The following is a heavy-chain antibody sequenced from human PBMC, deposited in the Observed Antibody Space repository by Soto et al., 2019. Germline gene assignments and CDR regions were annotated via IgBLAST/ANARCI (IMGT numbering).Heavy chain of an antibody. D-gene: IGHD3-10*01. CDR3: VRPLPSGQTHARDV. CDR1: GLPVAGSY. Sequence: GALRLSGVASGLPVAGSYMAWVRQAPGKGLEWASVIYNDGTTYYSQSLEVRFTISRDTSKNPLYLQMDRLRDEDTAVYYCVRPLPSGQTHARDVWGQGTTVTVSS. CDR2: IYNDGTT. J-gene: IGHJ6*02. V-gene: IGHV3-53*01.